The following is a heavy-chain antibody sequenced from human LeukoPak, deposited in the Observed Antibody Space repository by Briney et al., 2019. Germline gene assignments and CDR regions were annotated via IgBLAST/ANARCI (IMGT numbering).Heavy chain of an antibody. J-gene: IGHJ4*02. CDR1: GFTFSNAW. D-gene: IGHD3-22*01. CDR2: IKSKTDGGTT. CDR3: TSRGYYYDSSGYSHYFDY. Sequence: GGSLRLSCAASGFTFSNAWMSWVCQAPGKGLEWVGRIKSKTDGGTTDYAAPVKGRFTISRDDSKNTLYLQMNSLKTEDTAVYYCTSRGYYYDSSGYSHYFDYWGQGTLVTVSS. V-gene: IGHV3-15*01.